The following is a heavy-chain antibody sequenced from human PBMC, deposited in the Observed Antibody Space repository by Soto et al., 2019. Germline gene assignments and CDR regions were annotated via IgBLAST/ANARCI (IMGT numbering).Heavy chain of an antibody. J-gene: IGHJ5*02. CDR1: GGSISSGGYS. Sequence: SETLSLTCAVSGGSISSGGYSWSWIRQPPGKGLEWIGYIYHSGSTYYNPSLKSRVTISVDTSKNQFSLKLTSVTAADTAVYYCARALWGPAGHINWFDPWGQGTLVTASS. D-gene: IGHD2-2*01. CDR2: IYHSGST. CDR3: ARALWGPAGHINWFDP. V-gene: IGHV4-30-2*01.